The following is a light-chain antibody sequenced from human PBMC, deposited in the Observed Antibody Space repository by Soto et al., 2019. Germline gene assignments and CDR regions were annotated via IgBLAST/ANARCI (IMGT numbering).Light chain of an antibody. V-gene: IGKV2-28*01. CDR3: MQALQTPRT. J-gene: IGKJ1*01. Sequence: DIVMTQSPLSLPVTPGEPASISCRSSQSLLHSNGYNYLDWYLQKPGQSPQLLIYWGSNRASGVPDRCSGSGSGTDFTLKISRVEAEDVGVYYCMQALQTPRTFGQGNKVEI. CDR2: WGS. CDR1: QSLLHSNGYNY.